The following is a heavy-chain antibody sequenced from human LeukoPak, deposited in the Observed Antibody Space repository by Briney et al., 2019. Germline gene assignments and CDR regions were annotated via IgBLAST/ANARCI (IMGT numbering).Heavy chain of an antibody. V-gene: IGHV3-23*01. CDR2: FSGIGSRT. CDR1: GFTFSDYA. D-gene: IGHD6-19*01. CDR3: ARAYTTGWDPGY. J-gene: IGHJ4*02. Sequence: GGSLRLSCAASGFTFSDYAMSWVRQAPGKGLEWVSTFSGIGSRTYYADSVKGRFTISRDNAKNTLYLQMNSLGAEDTAVYYCARAYTTGWDPGYWGQGTLVTVSS.